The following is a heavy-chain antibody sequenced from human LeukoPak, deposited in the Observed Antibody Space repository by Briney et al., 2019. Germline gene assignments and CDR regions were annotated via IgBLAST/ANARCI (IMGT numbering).Heavy chain of an antibody. CDR2: ISSSGSTI. D-gene: IGHD3-10*01. CDR1: GFTFSSYE. CDR3: ARSSMVRGDYYYYYGMDV. Sequence: GGSLRLSCAASGFTFSSYEMNWARQAPGKGLEWVSYISSSGSTIYYADSVKGRFTISRDNAKNSLYLQMNSLRAEDTAVYYCARSSMVRGDYYYYYGMDVWGQGTTVTVSS. V-gene: IGHV3-48*03. J-gene: IGHJ6*02.